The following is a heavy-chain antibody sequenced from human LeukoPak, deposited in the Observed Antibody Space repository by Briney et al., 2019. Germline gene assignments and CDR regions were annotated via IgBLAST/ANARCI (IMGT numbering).Heavy chain of an antibody. CDR1: GFTFSSYS. CDR3: ARVGDGYSGYEIDY. J-gene: IGHJ4*02. CDR2: ISSSSSYI. D-gene: IGHD5-12*01. V-gene: IGHV3-21*01. Sequence: GGSLRLSCAASGFTFSSYSMNWVRQAPGKGLEWVSSISSSSSYIYYADSVKGRFTISRDNAKNSLYLQMNSLRAEDTAVYYCARVGDGYSGYEIDYWGQGTLVTVSS.